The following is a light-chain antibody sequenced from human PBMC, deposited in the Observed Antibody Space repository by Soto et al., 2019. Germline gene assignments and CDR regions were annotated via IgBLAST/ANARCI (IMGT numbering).Light chain of an antibody. CDR2: STN. CDR3: EAWDDSLNGRVV. Sequence: QAVVTQPTSASGTPGQRVTISCSGSSSNIGSNTVNWYQQLPGTAPKLLIYSTNQRPSGVPDRFSGSKSGTSASLAISGLQSEDEADYYCEAWDDSLNGRVVFGGGTKRTVL. V-gene: IGLV1-44*01. CDR1: SSNIGSNT. J-gene: IGLJ2*01.